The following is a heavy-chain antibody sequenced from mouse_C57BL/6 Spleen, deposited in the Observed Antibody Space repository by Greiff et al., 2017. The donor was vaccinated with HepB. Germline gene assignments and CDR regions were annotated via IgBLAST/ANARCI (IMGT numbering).Heavy chain of an antibody. CDR2: IDPSDSYT. Sequence: QVQLQQPGAELVRPGTSVKLSCKASGYTFTSYWMHWVKQRPGQGLEWIGVIDPSDSYTNYNQKFKGKATLTVDTSSSTAYMQLSSLTSEDSAVYYCAGGGYYGSGDYWGQGTTLTVSS. D-gene: IGHD1-1*01. CDR3: AGGGYYGSGDY. J-gene: IGHJ2*01. V-gene: IGHV1-59*01. CDR1: GYTFTSYW.